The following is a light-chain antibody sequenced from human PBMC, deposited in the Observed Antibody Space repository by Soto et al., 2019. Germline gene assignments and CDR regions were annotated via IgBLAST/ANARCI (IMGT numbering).Light chain of an antibody. J-gene: IGLJ2*01. V-gene: IGLV2-14*01. CDR1: SSDIGHYNS. Sequence: QSLLTQPASVSGAPGQSITISCTGTSSDIGHYNSVSWYQQHPGKAPKLTIYEVSNRPSGVSNRFSGSESGNTASLTISGLQAEDEAQYFCNSYTASSTLVVFGGGTKVTVL. CDR3: NSYTASSTLVV. CDR2: EVS.